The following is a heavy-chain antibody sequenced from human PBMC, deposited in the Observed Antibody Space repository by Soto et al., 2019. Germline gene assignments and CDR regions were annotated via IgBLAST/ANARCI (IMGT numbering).Heavy chain of an antibody. J-gene: IGHJ4*02. CDR1: GGSISSYY. Sequence: PPETLSLTCTVSGGSISSYYWSWIRQPPGKGLEWIGYIYYSGSTNYNPSLKSRVTISVDTSKNQFSLKLSSVTAADTAVYYCARGTMATTDYWGKGTLVTVSS. D-gene: IGHD5-12*01. V-gene: IGHV4-59*01. CDR3: ARGTMATTDY. CDR2: IYYSGST.